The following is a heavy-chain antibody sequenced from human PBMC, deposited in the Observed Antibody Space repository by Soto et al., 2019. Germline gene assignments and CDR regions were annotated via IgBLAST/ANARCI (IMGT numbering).Heavy chain of an antibody. D-gene: IGHD2-21*01. CDR2: IYYSGTT. V-gene: IGHV4-31*03. CDR1: GGSISSGGYY. Sequence: SETLSLTCTVSGGSISSGGYYWYWIRQHPGKGLEWIGYIYYSGTTYYNPSLKSRVTISVDTSKNQFSLKLSSVTAADTAVYYCAASCVACGGFNYYGMDVWGQGTTVTVSS. CDR3: AASCVACGGFNYYGMDV. J-gene: IGHJ6*02.